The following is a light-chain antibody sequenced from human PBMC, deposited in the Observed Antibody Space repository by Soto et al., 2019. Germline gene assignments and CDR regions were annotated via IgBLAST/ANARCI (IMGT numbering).Light chain of an antibody. CDR1: QSVLYSTNNKNY. Sequence: DIVMTQSPDSLAVSLGERPTINCKSSQSVLYSTNNKNYLAWYQQKPGQPPKLLIYWAATRESGVPDRFSGSGSGTDFTLTISSLQAEDVAVYYFQQGYITPLTFGGGTKVEIK. CDR3: QQGYITPLT. J-gene: IGKJ4*01. CDR2: WAA. V-gene: IGKV4-1*01.